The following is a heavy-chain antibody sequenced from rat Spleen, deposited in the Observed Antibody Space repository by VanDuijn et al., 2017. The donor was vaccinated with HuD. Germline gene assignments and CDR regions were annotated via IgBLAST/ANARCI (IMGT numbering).Heavy chain of an antibody. CDR3: ATSGYTTDYFYPLVGY. D-gene: IGHD1-6*01. CDR2: IIYDGSRT. J-gene: IGHJ2*01. V-gene: IGHV5S10*01. Sequence: EVQLVESGGDLVQPGRSLKLSCAASGFTFSDYNMAWVRQAPKKGLEWVATIIYDGSRTYYRDSVKGRFTIPRDNAKSTLYLQMDSLRSEDTATYYCATSGYTTDYFYPLVGYWGQGGMVTVSS. CDR1: GFTFSDYN.